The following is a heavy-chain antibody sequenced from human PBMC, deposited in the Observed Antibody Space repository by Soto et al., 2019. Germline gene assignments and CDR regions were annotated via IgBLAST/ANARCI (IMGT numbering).Heavy chain of an antibody. D-gene: IGHD3-10*01. V-gene: IGHV4-34*01. CDR3: ARGPVLLWFGESPKLDA. CDR2: INHSGST. Sequence: FKTSETLSLTCAVYGGSFSGYYWSWIRQPPGKGLEWIGEINHSGSTNYNPSLKSRVTISVDTSKNQFSLKLSSVTAADTAVYYCARGPVLLWFGESPKLDAWGQGTLVTVSS. J-gene: IGHJ5*02. CDR1: GGSFSGYY.